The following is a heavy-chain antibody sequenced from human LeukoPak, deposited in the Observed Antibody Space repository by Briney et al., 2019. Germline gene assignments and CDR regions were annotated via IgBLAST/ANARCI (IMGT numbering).Heavy chain of an antibody. D-gene: IGHD3-22*01. CDR3: ARDQDYDSSGTSSGDY. V-gene: IGHV3-21*01. CDR2: ISSSSSYI. CDR1: GFTFSSYS. Sequence: GGSLRLSCAASGFTFSSYSMNWVSQAPGKGLEWVSSISSSSSYIYYADSVKGRFTISRDNAKNSLYLQMNSLRAEDTAVYYCARDQDYDSSGTSSGDYWGQGTLVTVSS. J-gene: IGHJ4*02.